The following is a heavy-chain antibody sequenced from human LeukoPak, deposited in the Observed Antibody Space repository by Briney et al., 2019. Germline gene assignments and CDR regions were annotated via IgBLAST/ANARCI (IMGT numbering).Heavy chain of an antibody. CDR2: ILYSGTT. J-gene: IGHJ4*02. CDR3: ARMGGYSGYAAH. D-gene: IGHD5-12*01. Sequence: SETLSLTCTVSCRSISSYYWSWIRQPPGKGLEWIGYILYSGTTNSNPSLKSRVNISLDTSNNQISLKLPSVTAADTDVYFCARMGGYSGYAAHWGQGILVTVSS. V-gene: IGHV4-59*08. CDR1: CRSISSYY.